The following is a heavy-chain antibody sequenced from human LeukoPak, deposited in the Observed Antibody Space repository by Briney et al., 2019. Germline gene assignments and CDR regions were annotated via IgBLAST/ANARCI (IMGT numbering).Heavy chain of an antibody. CDR1: GYTLTYRY. CDR3: ASGDYGSGSPRGAFDI. CDR2: ITPFNGNT. D-gene: IGHD3-10*01. J-gene: IGHJ3*02. V-gene: IGHV1-45*02. Sequence: SVKVSCKASGYTLTYRYLHWVRQAPGQALEWMGWITPFNGNTNYAQKFQDRVTITRDRSMSTAYMELSSLRSEDTAMYYCASGDYGSGSPRGAFDIWGQGTMVTVSS.